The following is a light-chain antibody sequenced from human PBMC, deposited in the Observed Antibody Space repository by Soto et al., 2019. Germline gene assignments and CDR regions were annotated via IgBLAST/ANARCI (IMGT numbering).Light chain of an antibody. Sequence: QSVLTQPPSASGTPGQRATISCSGSSSNIGSNIVNWYQQLPGTAPKLLIHTNNQRPSGVPDRFSGSKSGTSASLAISGLQSEDEADYYCAAWDDRLNGVVFGGGTKLTVL. CDR1: SSNIGSNI. J-gene: IGLJ2*01. V-gene: IGLV1-44*01. CDR3: AAWDDRLNGVV. CDR2: TNN.